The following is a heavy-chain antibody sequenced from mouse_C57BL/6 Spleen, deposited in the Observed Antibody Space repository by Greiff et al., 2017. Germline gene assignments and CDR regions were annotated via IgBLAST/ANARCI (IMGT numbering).Heavy chain of an antibody. CDR3: AIDFSNSAWVAY. D-gene: IGHD2-5*01. V-gene: IGHV1-74*01. CDR1: GYTFTSYW. J-gene: IGHJ3*01. Sequence: QVQLQQPGAELVKPGASVKVSCKASGYTFTSYWMHWVKQRPGQGLEWIGRIHPSDSDTNYNQKFKGKATLTVDKAYSTAYIQLSSLTSEDSAVYYCAIDFSNSAWVAYWGQGTLVSVTA. CDR2: IHPSDSDT.